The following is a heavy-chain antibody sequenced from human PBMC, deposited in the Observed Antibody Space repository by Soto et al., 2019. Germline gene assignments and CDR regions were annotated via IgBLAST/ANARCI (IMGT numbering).Heavy chain of an antibody. V-gene: IGHV1-3*01. CDR3: ARMMDYYDSSGYYP. CDR2: INAGNGNT. Sequence: QVQLVQSGAEVKKPGASVKVSCKASGYTFTSYAMHWVRQAPGQRLEWMGWINAGNGNTKYSQKFQGRVTITRDTSASTAYMELSSLRSEDTAVYYCARMMDYYDSSGYYPWGQGTLVIVSS. D-gene: IGHD3-22*01. J-gene: IGHJ5*02. CDR1: GYTFTSYA.